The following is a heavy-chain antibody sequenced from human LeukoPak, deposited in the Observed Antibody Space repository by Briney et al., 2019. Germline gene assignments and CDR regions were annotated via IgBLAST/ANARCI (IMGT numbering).Heavy chain of an antibody. CDR3: ARDALDGEREVDI. CDR1: GFTVCSNY. Sequence: GGSLRLSCAASGFTVCSNYMRWVRQAPGKGLEWVAGIYSGGSTYYADSVKGRFTISRHNSKNTLYLQMNSVRAEDTAVYYCARDALDGEREVDIWGQGTMVTVSS. D-gene: IGHD3-10*01. J-gene: IGHJ3*02. CDR2: IYSGGST. V-gene: IGHV3-53*04.